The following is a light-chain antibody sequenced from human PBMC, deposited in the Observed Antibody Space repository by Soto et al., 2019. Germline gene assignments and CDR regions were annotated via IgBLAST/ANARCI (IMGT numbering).Light chain of an antibody. CDR2: RGS. J-gene: IGKJ1*01. CDR3: QDDGTSGPWT. V-gene: IGKV3-20*01. Sequence: EVVLTQSPGTLSLSPGERATLSSRASENIRGIELAWYQQKPGQAPRLLIYRGSSRATGIPDRFSGRGSGIDFTLTISRLEPEDFAVYYCQDDGTSGPWTFGQGTKVEI. CDR1: ENIRGIE.